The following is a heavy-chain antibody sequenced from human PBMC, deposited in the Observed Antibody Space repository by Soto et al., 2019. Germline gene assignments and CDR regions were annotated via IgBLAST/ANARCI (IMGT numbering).Heavy chain of an antibody. J-gene: IGHJ6*03. CDR3: ARDRGDCSSTSCRDGDYYYYMDV. D-gene: IGHD2-2*01. Sequence: SETLSLTCTVPGGSISSGGYYWTWIRQHPGKGLEWIGYIYYSGSTYYNPSLKSRVTISVDTSKNQFSLKLSSVTAADTAVYYCARDRGDCSSTSCRDGDYYYYMDVWGKGTTVTVSS. CDR1: GGSISSGGYY. CDR2: IYYSGST. V-gene: IGHV4-31*03.